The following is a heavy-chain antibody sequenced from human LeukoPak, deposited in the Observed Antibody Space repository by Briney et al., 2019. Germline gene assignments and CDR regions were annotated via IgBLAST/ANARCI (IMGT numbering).Heavy chain of an antibody. CDR1: GFTFSGYW. CDR3: AKLPAARPSYFDY. Sequence: GGSLRLSCAASGFTFSGYWMSWVRQAPGKGLEWVANIKQDGSEKYYVDSVKGRFTISRDNSKNTLYLQMNSLRAEDTAVYYCAKLPAARPSYFDYWGQGTLVTVSS. D-gene: IGHD6-6*01. J-gene: IGHJ4*02. CDR2: IKQDGSEK. V-gene: IGHV3-7*03.